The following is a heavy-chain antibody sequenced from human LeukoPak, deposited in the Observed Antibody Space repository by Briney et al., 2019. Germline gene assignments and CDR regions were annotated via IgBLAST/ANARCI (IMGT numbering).Heavy chain of an antibody. V-gene: IGHV1-18*01. D-gene: IGHD5-18*01. CDR2: ISAYNGNT. CDR3: ARVSPRGYSYGTYGMDV. J-gene: IGHJ6*02. CDR1: GYTFTSYG. Sequence: ASVKVSCKASGYTFTSYGISWVRQAPGQGLEWMGWISAYNGNTNYAQKLQGRVTMTTDTSTSTAYMELRSLRSDDTAAYYCARVSPRGYSYGTYGMDVWGQGTTVTVSS.